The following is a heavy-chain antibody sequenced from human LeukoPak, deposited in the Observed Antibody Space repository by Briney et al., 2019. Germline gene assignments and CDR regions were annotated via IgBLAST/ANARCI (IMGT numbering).Heavy chain of an antibody. Sequence: PGGSLRLSCAASGFTFSSCGMHWVRQAPGKGLGWVAVISYDGSNKYYADSVKGRFTISRDNSKNTLYLQMNSLRAEDTAVYYCAKDLEYYYDSSGGPYPGDYWGQGTLVTVSS. CDR3: AKDLEYYYDSSGGPYPGDY. J-gene: IGHJ4*02. D-gene: IGHD3-22*01. CDR1: GFTFSSCG. CDR2: ISYDGSNK. V-gene: IGHV3-30*18.